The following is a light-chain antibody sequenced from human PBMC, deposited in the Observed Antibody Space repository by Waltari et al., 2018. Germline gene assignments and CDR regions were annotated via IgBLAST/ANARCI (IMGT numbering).Light chain of an antibody. CDR3: QQYNTYPWT. CDR1: QSISSW. Sequence: DIQMTQSPSTVSASVGDRVTITCRASQSISSWLAWYQQKPGKAPKLLTYEASSLESGVPSGFSGSGTGAEFTLTISSLQPDDFAAYYCQQYNTYPWTFGQGTKVEIK. V-gene: IGKV1-5*01. J-gene: IGKJ1*01. CDR2: EAS.